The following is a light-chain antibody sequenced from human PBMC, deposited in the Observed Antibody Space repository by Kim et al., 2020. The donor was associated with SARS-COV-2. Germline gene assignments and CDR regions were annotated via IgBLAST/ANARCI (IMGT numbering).Light chain of an antibody. Sequence: ELTQPPSASGTPGQRVTISCSGSSSNIGATSVTWYQQLPGTAPKLLIYSSNQRPSGVPDRFSGSKSGTSASLAISGLHSEDEADYYCAAWDDSLNGSVFGTGTKVTVL. CDR1: SSNIGATS. CDR3: AAWDDSLNGSV. V-gene: IGLV1-44*01. CDR2: SSN. J-gene: IGLJ1*01.